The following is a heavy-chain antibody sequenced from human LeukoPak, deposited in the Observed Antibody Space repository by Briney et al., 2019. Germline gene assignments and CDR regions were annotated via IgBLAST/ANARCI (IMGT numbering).Heavy chain of an antibody. V-gene: IGHV4-30-4*01. CDR2: IYYSGST. J-gene: IGHJ4*02. D-gene: IGHD4-17*01. Sequence: TWIRQPPGKGLEWIGYIYYSGSTYYNPSLKSRVTISVDTSKNQFSLRLSSVTAADTAVYYCARVKSGTVTEPDFDYWGQGTLVTVSS. CDR3: ARVKSGTVTEPDFDY.